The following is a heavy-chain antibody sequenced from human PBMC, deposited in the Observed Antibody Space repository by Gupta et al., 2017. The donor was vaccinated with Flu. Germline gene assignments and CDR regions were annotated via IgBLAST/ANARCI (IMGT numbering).Heavy chain of an antibody. J-gene: IGHJ3*02. D-gene: IGHD3-16*02. CDR3: ARAQGSYLPDAFDI. Sequence: ISEVRQAPGQGLEWMGGISPIFGTVNYAQKFQGRVTITAAESTTTVYMELNTLGSDDTAVYYCARAQGSYLPDAFDIWGQGTMVTVSS. V-gene: IGHV1-69*01. CDR2: ISPIFGTV.